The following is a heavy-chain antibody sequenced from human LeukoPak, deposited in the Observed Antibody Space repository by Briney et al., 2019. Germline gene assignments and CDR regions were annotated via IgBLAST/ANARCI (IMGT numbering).Heavy chain of an antibody. Sequence: GGSLRLSCAASGFIVSNNYMSWVRQAPGKGLEWVSVISASGGTTFYADSVKGRFTISRDNSKNTLYLQMNSLRAEDTAVYYCAKNPQYSSGWYSDYWGQGTLVTVSS. CDR3: AKNPQYSSGWYSDY. V-gene: IGHV3-23*01. D-gene: IGHD6-19*01. CDR2: ISASGGTT. CDR1: GFIVSNNY. J-gene: IGHJ4*02.